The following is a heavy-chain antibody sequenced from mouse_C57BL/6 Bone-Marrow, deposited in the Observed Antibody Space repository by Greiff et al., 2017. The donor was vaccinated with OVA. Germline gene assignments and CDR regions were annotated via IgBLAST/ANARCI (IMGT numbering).Heavy chain of an antibody. J-gene: IGHJ2*01. CDR1: GYTFTSYW. D-gene: IGHD2-12*01. Sequence: VQLQQPGAELVKPGASVKLSCTASGYTFTSYWMQWVKQRPGQGLEWIGEIDPSDGDTKYNQKFKGKATLTVDTSSSTAYMQLSSLTSEDSAVYYCASSSDSNDLDYWGQGTTLTVSS. CDR2: IDPSDGDT. V-gene: IGHV1-50*01. CDR3: ASSSDSNDLDY.